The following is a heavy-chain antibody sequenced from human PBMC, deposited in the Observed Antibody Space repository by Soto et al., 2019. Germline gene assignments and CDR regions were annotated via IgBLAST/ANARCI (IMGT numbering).Heavy chain of an antibody. CDR2: ISYDGSNK. CDR1: GFTFSSYA. D-gene: IGHD6-13*01. V-gene: IGHV3-30-3*01. CDR3: HSEAAGTPPFDY. J-gene: IGHJ4*02. Sequence: QVQLVESGGGVVQPGRSLRLSCAASGFTFSSYAMHWVRQAPGKGLEWVAVISYDGSNKYYADSVKGRFTISRDNSKNTLYLQMSSMRAGDTAVYYCHSEAAGTPPFDYWGQGTLVTVS.